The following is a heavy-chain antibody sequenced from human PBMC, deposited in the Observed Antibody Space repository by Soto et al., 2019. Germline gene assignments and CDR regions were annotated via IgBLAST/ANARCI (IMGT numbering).Heavy chain of an antibody. J-gene: IGHJ4*02. D-gene: IGHD6-13*01. CDR1: GGTFSSYA. CDR3: ARDPALLLAAAGTQGLFDY. Sequence: ASVKVSCKASGGTFSSYAISWVRQAPGQGLEWMGWISAYNGNTNYAQKLQGRVTITRDTSTSTAYMELRSLRSDDTAVYYCARDPALLLAAAGTQGLFDYWGQGTLVTVSS. V-gene: IGHV1-18*01. CDR2: ISAYNGNT.